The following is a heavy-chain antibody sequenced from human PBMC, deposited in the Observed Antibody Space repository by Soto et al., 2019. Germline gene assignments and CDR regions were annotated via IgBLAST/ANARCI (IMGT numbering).Heavy chain of an antibody. V-gene: IGHV4-30-2*06. CDR2: ISHLEST. Sequence: SETLSLTCTVSGASISYGGFSWSWIRQSPGKGLEWIGYISHLESTYFHPSFKSRLTMSIDRTRNQFSLKLSSVTAADMAVYYCDRRRGYESFDYWGQGVLVTVS. CDR1: GASISYGGFS. CDR3: DRRRGYESFDY. J-gene: IGHJ4*02. D-gene: IGHD5-12*01.